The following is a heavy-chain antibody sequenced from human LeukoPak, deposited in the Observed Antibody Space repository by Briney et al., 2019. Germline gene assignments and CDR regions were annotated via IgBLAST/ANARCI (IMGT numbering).Heavy chain of an antibody. Sequence: GGSLRLSCAASGFTFSSYAMHWVRQAPGKGLEWVAVISYDGSNKYYADSVKGRFTISRDNSKNTLHLQMNSLRAEDTAVYYCAKDVGYSSSWYYFDYWGQGTLVTVSS. CDR1: GFTFSSYA. D-gene: IGHD6-13*01. CDR3: AKDVGYSSSWYYFDY. V-gene: IGHV3-30*04. J-gene: IGHJ4*02. CDR2: ISYDGSNK.